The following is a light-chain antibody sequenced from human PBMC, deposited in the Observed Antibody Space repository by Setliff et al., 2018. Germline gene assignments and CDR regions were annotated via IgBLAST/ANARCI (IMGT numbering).Light chain of an antibody. J-gene: IGLJ1*01. CDR3: SSYTSSGTDV. V-gene: IGLV2-14*01. Sequence: QSALAQPASVSGSPGQSIAVSCTGSGSDVGAYKFVSWYQQRPGKAPRLMIYDVSNRPSGVSNRFSGSKSGNTASLTISGLQAEDEADYYCSSYTSSGTDVFGSGTKVTVL. CDR2: DVS. CDR1: GSDVGAYKF.